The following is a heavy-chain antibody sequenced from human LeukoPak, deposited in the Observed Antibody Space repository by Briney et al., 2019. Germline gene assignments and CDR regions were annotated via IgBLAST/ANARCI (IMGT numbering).Heavy chain of an antibody. D-gene: IGHD2-15*01. Sequence: ASVKVSCKASGYTFTSYGISWVRQAPGQGLEWMGWISAYNGNTNYAQKFQDRVTMTTDTSTSTAYMELRSLRSDDTAVYYCAREGYCSGGSCYRDFDYWGQGTLVTVPS. V-gene: IGHV1-18*01. CDR2: ISAYNGNT. CDR3: AREGYCSGGSCYRDFDY. J-gene: IGHJ4*02. CDR1: GYTFTSYG.